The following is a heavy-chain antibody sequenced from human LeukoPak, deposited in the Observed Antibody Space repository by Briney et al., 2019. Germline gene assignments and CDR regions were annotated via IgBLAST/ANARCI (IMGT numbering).Heavy chain of an antibody. V-gene: IGHV3-7*01. CDR3: ARETRHYDILTGHQYYYGMDV. D-gene: IGHD3-9*01. J-gene: IGHJ6*02. Sequence: GGSLRLSCVASGFPFNVQTMSWVRQAPGKGLDWVASMREDGSEINYVDSVKGRFTISRDNPKNSLYLQMNSLRAEDTAVYYCARETRHYDILTGHQYYYGMDVWGQGTTVTVSS. CDR1: GFPFNVQT. CDR2: MREDGSEI.